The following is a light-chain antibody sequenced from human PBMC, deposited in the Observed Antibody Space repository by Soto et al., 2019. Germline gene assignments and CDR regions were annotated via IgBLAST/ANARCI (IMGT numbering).Light chain of an antibody. CDR2: DVS. J-gene: IGLJ1*01. CDR1: SSDVGNYNY. Sequence: QSVLTQPASVSGSPGQSITISCTGTSSDVGNYNYVSWYQQHPGKAPKLIIYDVSNRPSGVSNRFSGSKSGNTASLTISGPQAEDEADYYCSSYKSSSTGVFGTGTRVTVL. CDR3: SSYKSSSTGV. V-gene: IGLV2-14*01.